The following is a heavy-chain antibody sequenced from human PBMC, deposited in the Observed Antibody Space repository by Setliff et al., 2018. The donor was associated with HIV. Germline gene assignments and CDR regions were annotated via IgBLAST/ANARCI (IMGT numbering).Heavy chain of an antibody. CDR1: GGSISSSGDY. CDR2: IFNDGST. D-gene: IGHD2-15*01. Sequence: SLTCTVSGGSISSSGDYWVWIRQPPGEGLEWIGSIFNDGSTFHNPSLKSRVTTSVDTSKNQFSLKLRSVTAADTAIYYCARTLFCSGGSCFFDHWGQGTLVTVSS. V-gene: IGHV4-39*01. CDR3: ARTLFCSGGSCFFDH. J-gene: IGHJ4*02.